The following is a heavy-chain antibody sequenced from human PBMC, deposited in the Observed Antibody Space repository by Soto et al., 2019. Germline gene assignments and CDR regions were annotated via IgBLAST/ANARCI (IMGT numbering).Heavy chain of an antibody. V-gene: IGHV3-23*01. D-gene: IGHD3-9*01. J-gene: IGHJ1*01. CDR1: GFTFSSYA. CDR2: IEDTGGCS. CDR3: AKDVHYDIVTGIEYFHH. Sequence: PGGSLRLSCAASGFTFSSYAMNWVRQAPGKGLEWVSTIEDTGGCSYYADSVKGRFTISRDNSKKTLDVQMNSLRADEKFVYYCAKDVHYDIVTGIEYFHHWAQGTLVTVSS.